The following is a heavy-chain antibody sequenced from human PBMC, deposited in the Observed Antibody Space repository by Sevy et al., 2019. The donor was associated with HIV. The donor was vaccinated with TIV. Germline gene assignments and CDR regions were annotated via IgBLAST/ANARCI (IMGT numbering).Heavy chain of an antibody. Sequence: GGSLRLSCAASGFTFSDYYMSWIRQAPGKGLEWVSYISSSGSTIYYADSVKGRFTISRDNAKNSLYLQMNSLRAEDTAVYYRARDLSYYGSGSYPLYYYGMDVWGQGTTVTVSS. D-gene: IGHD3-10*01. J-gene: IGHJ6*02. CDR3: ARDLSYYGSGSYPLYYYGMDV. V-gene: IGHV3-11*01. CDR2: ISSSGSTI. CDR1: GFTFSDYY.